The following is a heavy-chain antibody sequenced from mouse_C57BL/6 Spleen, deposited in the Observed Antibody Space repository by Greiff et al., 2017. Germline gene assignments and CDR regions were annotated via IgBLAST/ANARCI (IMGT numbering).Heavy chain of an antibody. Sequence: QVQLQQSGPELVKPGASVKISCKASGYAFSSSWMNWVKQRPGKGLEWIGRIYPGDGDTNYNGKFKGKATLTADKSSSTAYMQLSSLTSEDSAVYFCARGKGPGTGYFDVWGTGTTVTVSS. CDR1: GYAFSSSW. J-gene: IGHJ1*03. D-gene: IGHD4-1*01. CDR3: ARGKGPGTGYFDV. V-gene: IGHV1-82*01. CDR2: IYPGDGDT.